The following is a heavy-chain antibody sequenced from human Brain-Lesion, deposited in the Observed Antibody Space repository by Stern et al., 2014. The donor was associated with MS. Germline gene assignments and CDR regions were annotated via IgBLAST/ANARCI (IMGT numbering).Heavy chain of an antibody. CDR3: ARDQRGITIFGVVTDYYYLGMDV. V-gene: IGHV1-2*02. J-gene: IGHJ6*02. Sequence: QLVQSGAEVKKPGASVKVSCKTSGYIFTGYYIHWVRQAPGQGLEWMAWINPNTGGTKYAQKFQGRVTMSRDTSISTAYVELSSLTSDDTAVYDCARDQRGITIFGVVTDYYYLGMDVWGQGTTVTVSS. CDR1: GYIFTGYY. CDR2: INPNTGGT. D-gene: IGHD3-3*01.